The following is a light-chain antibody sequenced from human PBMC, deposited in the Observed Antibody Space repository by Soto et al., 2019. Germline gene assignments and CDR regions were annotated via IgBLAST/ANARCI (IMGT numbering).Light chain of an antibody. Sequence: DLPMTQSPSSLSASVGDRVTITCRASQSISSYLNWYQQKPGKAPKLLIYAASSLQSGVPSRFSGSGSGTDFTLTIRSLQPEDFTTYYCQQGYSTPRTFGQGTKVEIK. CDR1: QSISSY. J-gene: IGKJ1*01. CDR2: AAS. V-gene: IGKV1-39*01. CDR3: QQGYSTPRT.